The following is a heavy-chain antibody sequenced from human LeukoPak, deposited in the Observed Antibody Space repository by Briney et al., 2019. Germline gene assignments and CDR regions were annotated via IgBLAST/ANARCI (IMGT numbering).Heavy chain of an antibody. V-gene: IGHV1-18*01. CDR3: ARDRRYYGSGSSGY. D-gene: IGHD3-10*01. Sequence: GASVKVSCKASGYTFISYGISWVRQAPGQGLEWMGWISAYNGNTNYAQKLQGRVTMTTDTSTSTAYMELRSLRSDDTAVYHCARDRRYYGSGSSGYWGQGTLVTVSS. J-gene: IGHJ4*02. CDR2: ISAYNGNT. CDR1: GYTFISYG.